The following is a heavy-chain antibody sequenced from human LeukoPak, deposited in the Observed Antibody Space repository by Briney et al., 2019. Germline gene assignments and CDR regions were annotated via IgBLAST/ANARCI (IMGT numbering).Heavy chain of an antibody. CDR2: ISSSSTYI. D-gene: IGHD6-19*01. Sequence: GGSLRLSCAASEFSFSSYTMNWVRQAPGKGLEWVSYISSSSTYIYYADSVKGRFTISRDNARNSLFLQMHSLRAEDTAVYYCAKERRYSSGWYDLFDYWGQGTLVTVSS. V-gene: IGHV3-21*04. J-gene: IGHJ4*02. CDR1: EFSFSSYT. CDR3: AKERRYSSGWYDLFDY.